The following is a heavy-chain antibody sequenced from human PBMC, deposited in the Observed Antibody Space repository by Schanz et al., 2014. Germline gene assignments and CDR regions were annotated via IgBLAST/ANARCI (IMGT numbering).Heavy chain of an antibody. D-gene: IGHD3-3*01. Sequence: QIQLVQSGPEVKKPGATVKVSCKASGYIFINSGISWVRQAPGQGLEWMGWISVYNRNKEYDQKFQGRVTMTTDTSTGTADMALTGLRSADTAVYYCARYRRFFDRGDLYYFDSWGQGTLVTVSS. CDR1: GYIFINSG. CDR3: ARYRRFFDRGDLYYFDS. V-gene: IGHV1-18*01. J-gene: IGHJ4*02. CDR2: ISVYNRNK.